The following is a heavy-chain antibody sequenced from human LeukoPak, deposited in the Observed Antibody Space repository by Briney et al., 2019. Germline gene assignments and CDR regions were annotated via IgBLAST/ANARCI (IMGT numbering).Heavy chain of an antibody. CDR1: GYSFTNYW. Sequence: GESLKISCKGSGYSFTNYWYAWVRQMPGKSLEWMGIIYPCDSDTRYSPSFQGQVTISADKSITTAYLQWSSLKASDTAMYYCARHRDCTNGICYKVDYCGQGTLVTVSS. J-gene: IGHJ4*02. CDR3: ARHRDCTNGICYKVDY. V-gene: IGHV5-51*01. CDR2: IYPCDSDT. D-gene: IGHD2-8*01.